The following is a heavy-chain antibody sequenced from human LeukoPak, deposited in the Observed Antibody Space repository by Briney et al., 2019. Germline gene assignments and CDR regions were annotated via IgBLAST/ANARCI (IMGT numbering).Heavy chain of an antibody. Sequence: GGSLRLSCAASGFTFSSYAMSWVREAPGKGLEWVSAISGSGGSTYYADSVKGRFTISRDNSKNTLYLHMNSLRAEDTAVYYCAKGALREIFGNYCYYFMDGWGKGTTVTVSS. J-gene: IGHJ6*03. CDR2: ISGSGGST. V-gene: IGHV3-23*01. CDR3: AKGALREIFGNYCYYFMDG. D-gene: IGHD3-3*01. CDR1: GFTFSSYA.